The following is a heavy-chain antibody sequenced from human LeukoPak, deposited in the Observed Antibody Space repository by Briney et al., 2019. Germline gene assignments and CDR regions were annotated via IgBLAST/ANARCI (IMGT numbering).Heavy chain of an antibody. Sequence: SETLSLTCAVYAETFSGYYCSWVRQPPRKGLEWLGYIYHSGSTYYNPSLKSRVTISVDRSKNQFSLKLSSVTAADTAVYYCARGRDDFWSGLPYNWFDPWGQGTLVTVSS. J-gene: IGHJ5*02. CDR2: IYHSGST. CDR1: AETFSGYY. D-gene: IGHD3-3*01. CDR3: ARGRDDFWSGLPYNWFDP. V-gene: IGHV4-34*01.